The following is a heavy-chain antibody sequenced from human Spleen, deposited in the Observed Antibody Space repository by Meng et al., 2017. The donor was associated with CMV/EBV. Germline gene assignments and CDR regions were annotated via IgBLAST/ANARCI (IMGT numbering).Heavy chain of an antibody. CDR2: IYYSGST. D-gene: IGHD6-19*01. V-gene: IGHV4-61*01. CDR1: GGSISTSSYY. CDR3: ARDVDIAVVATGAFDL. J-gene: IGHJ3*01. Sequence: SETLSLTCTVSGGSISTSSYYWSWIRQPPGKGLEWIGYIYYSGSTNYNPSLKSRVTISVDTSKNQFSLKLSSVTAADTAVYFCARDVDIAVVATGAFDLWGQGTMVTVSS.